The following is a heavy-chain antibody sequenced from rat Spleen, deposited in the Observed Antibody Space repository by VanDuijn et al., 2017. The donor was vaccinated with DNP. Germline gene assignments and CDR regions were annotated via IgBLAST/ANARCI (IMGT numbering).Heavy chain of an antibody. CDR3: ARWTRYFDY. CDR1: DYSITNNY. V-gene: IGHV3-1*01. D-gene: IGHD1-7*01. CDR2: INYSGRN. Sequence: EVQLQESGPGLVKPSQSLSLTCSVIDYSITNNYWGWIRKFPGNKMEWIGHINYSGRNSNNPSLISRISITRDTSKNHFLLHLNSVTTEDTATYYCARWTRYFDYWGQGVMVTVSS. J-gene: IGHJ2*01.